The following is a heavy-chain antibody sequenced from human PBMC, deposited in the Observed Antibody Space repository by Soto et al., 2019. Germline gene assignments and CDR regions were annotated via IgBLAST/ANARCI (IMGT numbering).Heavy chain of an antibody. CDR3: ARRGYSYGLYYYYGMDV. D-gene: IGHD5-18*01. Sequence: PSETLSLTCTVSGGSISSYYWSWIRQPPGKGLEWIGYIYYSGSTNYNPSLKSRVTISVDTSKNQFSLKLSSVTAADTAVYYCARRGYSYGLYYYYGMDVWGQGTTVTVSS. CDR1: GGSISSYY. J-gene: IGHJ6*02. CDR2: IYYSGST. V-gene: IGHV4-59*08.